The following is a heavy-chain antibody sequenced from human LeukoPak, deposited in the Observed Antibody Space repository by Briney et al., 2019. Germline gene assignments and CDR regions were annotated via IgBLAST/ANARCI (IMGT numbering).Heavy chain of an antibody. D-gene: IGHD2-2*01. J-gene: IGHJ4*02. CDR3: TRDGCTSTNCQWFDC. CDR1: GFTFSSYG. V-gene: IGHV3-30*03. CDR2: ISYDGSNK. Sequence: GGSLRLSCAASGFTFSSYGMHWVRQAPGKGLEWVAVISYDGSNKYYADSVKGRFTISRDNAKNSLYLQMNSLRAEDTAVYYCTRDGCTSTNCQWFDCWGQGTLVTVSS.